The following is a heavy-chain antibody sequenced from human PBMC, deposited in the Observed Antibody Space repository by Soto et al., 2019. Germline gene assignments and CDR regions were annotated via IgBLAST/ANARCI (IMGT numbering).Heavy chain of an antibody. V-gene: IGHV1-69*12. Sequence: QVQLVQSGAEVKKPGSSVKVSCKASGGTFSSYAISWVRQAPGQGLEWRGGIIPIFGTANDAQKSQGRVSITADESTSTAYMELSSLRSEDTAVYYCARVVTVVKSFHYWYFDLWGRGTLVTVSS. CDR2: IIPIFGTA. J-gene: IGHJ2*01. CDR3: ARVVTVVKSFHYWYFDL. D-gene: IGHD2-15*01. CDR1: GGTFSSYA.